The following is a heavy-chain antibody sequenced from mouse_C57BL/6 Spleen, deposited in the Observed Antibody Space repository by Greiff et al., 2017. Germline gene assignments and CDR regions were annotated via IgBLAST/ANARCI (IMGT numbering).Heavy chain of an antibody. V-gene: IGHV1-50*01. J-gene: IGHJ2*01. CDR2: IDPSDSYT. CDR3: ARKDYYLYGIDY. Sequence: QVQLQQPGAELVKPGASVKLSCKASGYTFTSYWMQWVKQRPGQGLEWIGEIDPSDSYTNYNQKFKGKATLTVDTSSSTAYRQRSSLTSEDSAVYYCARKDYYLYGIDYWGQGTTLTVSS. D-gene: IGHD1-1*01. CDR1: GYTFTSYW.